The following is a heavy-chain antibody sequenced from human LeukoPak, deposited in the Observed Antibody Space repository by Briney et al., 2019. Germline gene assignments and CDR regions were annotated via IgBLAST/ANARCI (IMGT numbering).Heavy chain of an antibody. V-gene: IGHV1-8*01. CDR3: ARGPVSTHGMDV. CDR2: RNPNSGRT. Sequence: ASVKVSCKASGYTFTNYDINWVRQATGQGLEWMGWRNPNSGRTGFAQKFQGRLTMTADTSISTAYMELSSLTSDDTDVYYCARGPVSTHGMDVWGQGTTVTVSS. D-gene: IGHD6-13*01. CDR1: GYTFTNYD. J-gene: IGHJ6*02.